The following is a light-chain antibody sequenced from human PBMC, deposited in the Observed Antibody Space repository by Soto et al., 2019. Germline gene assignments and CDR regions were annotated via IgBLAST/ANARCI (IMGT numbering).Light chain of an antibody. Sequence: QSVLTQPASVSGSPGQSITISCTGTSSNVGSYNLVSWYQHHPGNAPKLIIYEATKRPSGISDRFSGSKSGNTASLTISGLHAEDDADYYCFSYARSSTLVVLGGGTKLTVL. CDR2: EAT. V-gene: IGLV2-23*01. CDR3: FSYARSSTLVV. CDR1: SSNVGSYNL. J-gene: IGLJ2*01.